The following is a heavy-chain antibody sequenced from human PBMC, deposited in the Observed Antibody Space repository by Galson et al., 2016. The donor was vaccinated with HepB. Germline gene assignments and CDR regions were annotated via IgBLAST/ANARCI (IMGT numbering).Heavy chain of an antibody. CDR3: ARDYGGTYRTLSLDFDP. Sequence: SLRLSCAASGFTFSSYTMHWVRQAPDKGLQWVALISFDGSKRYYADSVKDRFAVSRDNSKNTLFRQLKSLRVEDTAVYYCARDYGGTYRTLSLDFDPWGQGTPVTVSS. J-gene: IGHJ4*03. D-gene: IGHD1-26*01. CDR2: ISFDGSKR. V-gene: IGHV3-30*01. CDR1: GFTFSSYT.